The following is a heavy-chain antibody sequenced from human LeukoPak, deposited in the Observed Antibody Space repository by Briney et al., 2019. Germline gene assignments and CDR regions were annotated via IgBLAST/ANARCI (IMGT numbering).Heavy chain of an antibody. CDR1: GGSISSYY. J-gene: IGHJ4*02. CDR3: ARGIKNTYYDFWSGYNLDY. Sequence: SETLSLTCTVSGGSISSYYWSWIRQPPGKGLEWIGYIYYSGSTNYNPSLKSRVTISVDTSKNQFSLKLSCVTAADTAVYYCARGIKNTYYDFWSGYNLDYWGQGTLVTVSS. V-gene: IGHV4-59*01. D-gene: IGHD3-3*01. CDR2: IYYSGST.